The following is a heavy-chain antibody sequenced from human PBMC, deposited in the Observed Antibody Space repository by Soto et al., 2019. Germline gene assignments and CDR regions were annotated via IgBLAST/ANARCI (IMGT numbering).Heavy chain of an antibody. J-gene: IGHJ6*02. CDR1: GFTVTSNG. V-gene: IGHV3-23*01. CDR2: ISPNGQGI. CDR3: AKRGDIVEVSRTFVGYGMDI. Sequence: PGGSLRLSCGVSGFTVTSNGVSWVRQAPGKGLEWVSAISPNGQGIWYADSVKGRFTISRDNSKNTLYLQMNSLRAEDTAVYYCAKRGDIVEVSRTFVGYGMDIWGQGTTVTVSS. D-gene: IGHD2-2*01.